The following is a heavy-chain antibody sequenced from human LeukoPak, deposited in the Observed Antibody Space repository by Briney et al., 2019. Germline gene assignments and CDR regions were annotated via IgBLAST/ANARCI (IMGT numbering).Heavy chain of an antibody. CDR1: GFTFSSYS. CDR3: ARGGLVRGTINSLIAFDI. Sequence: GGSLRLSCAASGFTFSSYSMNWVRQAPGKGLEWVANIKKDGSEKYYVDAVKGRFTISRDNAKTSLYLQMNSLRAEDTAVYYCARGGLVRGTINSLIAFDIWGQGTTVTVSS. CDR2: IKKDGSEK. J-gene: IGHJ3*02. V-gene: IGHV3-7*01. D-gene: IGHD3-10*01.